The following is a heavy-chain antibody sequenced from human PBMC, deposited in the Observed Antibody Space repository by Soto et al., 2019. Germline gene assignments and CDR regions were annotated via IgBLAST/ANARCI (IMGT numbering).Heavy chain of an antibody. CDR2: INPASGST. Sequence: QVQLVQSAAEVKKPGASVKLSCRTSGYTFTHYYIHWVRQAPGQGLEWLAIINPASGSTNYAQDFQGRVTLTMDTSTTTVYMELSGLRAEDTAIFYCARDLAAGDYWGQGTLVTVSS. CDR3: ARDLAAGDY. V-gene: IGHV1-46*01. D-gene: IGHD6-13*01. CDR1: GYTFTHYY. J-gene: IGHJ4*02.